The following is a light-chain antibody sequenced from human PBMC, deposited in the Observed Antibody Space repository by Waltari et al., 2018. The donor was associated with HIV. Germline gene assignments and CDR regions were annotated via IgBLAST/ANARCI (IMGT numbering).Light chain of an antibody. CDR1: SIDVGTYNL. CDR2: EVT. J-gene: IGLJ2*01. CDR3: CSYAGSTTVV. V-gene: IGLV2-23*02. Sequence: QSALTQPASVSGSPGQSITISCTGTSIDVGTYNLVSWYQHHPGKAPKVMIYEVTKRPSGVSNRFSGSKSGNTASLTISGLQAEDEADYYCCSYAGSTTVVFGGGTKLTVL.